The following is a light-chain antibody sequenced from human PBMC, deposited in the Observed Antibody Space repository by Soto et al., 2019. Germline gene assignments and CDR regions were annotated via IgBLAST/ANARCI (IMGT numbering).Light chain of an antibody. Sequence: VLTQSPSASASLGASVKLTCTLSSGHTTYAIAWYQQQPKKGPRYLIKLNSDGSHTKGDGIPDRFSGSSSGAERYLSISSLKSEDEADYYCQTWGTGIVFGGGTKLTVL. V-gene: IGLV4-69*01. CDR1: SGHTTYA. J-gene: IGLJ2*01. CDR2: LNSDGSH. CDR3: QTWGTGIV.